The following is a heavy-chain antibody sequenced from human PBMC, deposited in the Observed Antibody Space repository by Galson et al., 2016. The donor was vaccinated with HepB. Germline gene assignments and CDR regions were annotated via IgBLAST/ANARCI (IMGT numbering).Heavy chain of an antibody. J-gene: IGHJ5*02. CDR2: ISSYAYGGTT. CDR3: TDGGGIAAAARGLNH. V-gene: IGHV3-49*03. CDR1: GFTFSDHA. Sequence: SLRLSCAASGFTFSDHAMSWFRQAPGKGLEWVGFISSYAYGGTTEFAASVKDRFTISRDDSKSIAYLQMNSLKIEDTAVYYCTDGGGIAAAARGLNHWGQGTLVTVSS. D-gene: IGHD6-13*01.